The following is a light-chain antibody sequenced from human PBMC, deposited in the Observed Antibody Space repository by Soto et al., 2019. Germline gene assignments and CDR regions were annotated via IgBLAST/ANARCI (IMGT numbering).Light chain of an antibody. CDR2: GAS. Sequence: ILVTKQTGPLSLSPGERATLSCRASQSVSSSYLAWYQQKPGQAPRLLIYGASSRATGIPDRFSGSGSGTDFTLTISRLEPEDFAVYYCQEYGSSPPTFGHGTMVDVK. CDR1: QSVSSSY. J-gene: IGKJ1*01. V-gene: IGKV3-20*01. CDR3: QEYGSSPPT.